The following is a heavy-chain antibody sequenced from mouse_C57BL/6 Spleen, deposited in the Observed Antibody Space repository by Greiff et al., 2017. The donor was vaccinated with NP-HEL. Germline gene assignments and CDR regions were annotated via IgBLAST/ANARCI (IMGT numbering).Heavy chain of an antibody. CDR2: IYPGSGNN. CDR3: ARSYYVTLYAMDY. CDR1: GYTFTDYY. V-gene: IGHV1-76*01. J-gene: IGHJ4*01. Sequence: QVQLQQSGAELVRPGASVKLSCKASGYTFTDYYINWVKQRPGQGLEWIARIYPGSGNNYYNEKFKGKGTLTAEKYSSTAYMQLSSLTSEDSAVYYFARSYYVTLYAMDYWGQGTSVTVSS. D-gene: IGHD1-1*01.